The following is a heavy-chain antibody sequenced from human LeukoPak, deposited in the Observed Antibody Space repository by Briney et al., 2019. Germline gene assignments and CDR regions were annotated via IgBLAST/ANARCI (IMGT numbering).Heavy chain of an antibody. J-gene: IGHJ5*02. V-gene: IGHV1-69*01. CDR2: IIPIFGTA. CDR1: GGTFSSYA. D-gene: IGHD6-13*01. Sequence: ASVKVSCKASGGTFSSYAISWVRQAPGQGLEWMGGIIPIFGTANYAQKFQGRVTITADESTSTAYMELSSLRSEDTAVYYCARHGLAAAQYNWFDPWGQGTLVTVSS. CDR3: ARHGLAAAQYNWFDP.